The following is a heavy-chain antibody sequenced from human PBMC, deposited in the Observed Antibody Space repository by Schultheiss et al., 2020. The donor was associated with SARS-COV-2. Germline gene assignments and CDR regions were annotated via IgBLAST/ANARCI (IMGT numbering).Heavy chain of an antibody. V-gene: IGHV4-31*03. CDR2: IYYSGST. D-gene: IGHD1-7*01. CDR3: ASENYGSNYEV. CDR1: GGSISSGGYY. Sequence: SETLSLTFTVSGGSISSGGYYWSWIRQHPGKGLEWIGYIYYSGSTYYNPSLKSRVTISVDTSKNQFSLKLSSVTAADTAVYYCASENYGSNYEVWGQGTMVTVSS. J-gene: IGHJ3*01.